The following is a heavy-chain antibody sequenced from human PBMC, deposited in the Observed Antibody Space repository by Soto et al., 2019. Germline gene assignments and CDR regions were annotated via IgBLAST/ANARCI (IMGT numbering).Heavy chain of an antibody. J-gene: IGHJ6*02. CDR1: GFTFSNAW. CDR2: IKSKTDGGTT. CDR3: TTRPDYDFWSGYYTGGVGYYYYGMDV. Sequence: GSLRLSCAASGFTFSNAWMSWVRQAPGKGLEWVGRIKSKTDGGTTDYAAPVKGRLTISRDDSKNTLYLQMNSLKTEDTAVYYCTTRPDYDFWSGYYTGGVGYYYYGMDVWGQGTTVTVSS. V-gene: IGHV3-15*01. D-gene: IGHD3-3*01.